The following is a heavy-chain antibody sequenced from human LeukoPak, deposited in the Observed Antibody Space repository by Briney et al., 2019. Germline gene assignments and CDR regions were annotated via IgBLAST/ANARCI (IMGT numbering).Heavy chain of an antibody. V-gene: IGHV1-18*01. Sequence: ASVKVSCKASGYTFTSYGISWVRQAPGQGLEWMGWISAYNGNTNYAQKLQGRVTMTTDTYTSTAYMELRSLRSDDTAVYYCTRDRPVEMATPCRDYWGQGTLVTVSS. CDR2: ISAYNGNT. CDR3: TRDRPVEMATPCRDY. CDR1: GYTFTSYG. J-gene: IGHJ4*02. D-gene: IGHD5-24*01.